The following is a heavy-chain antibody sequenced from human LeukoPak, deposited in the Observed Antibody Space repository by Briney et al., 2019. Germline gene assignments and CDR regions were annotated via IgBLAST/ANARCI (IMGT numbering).Heavy chain of an antibody. Sequence: GASVKVSCKASGYTFTDYYMHWVRQAPGQGLEWMGWINPNSGGTNYAQKFQGRVTMTRDTSISTAYMELSRLRSDDTAVYYCARDLVGAITYYYYYYYMDIWGKGTTVTVSS. CDR2: INPNSGGT. J-gene: IGHJ6*03. V-gene: IGHV1-2*02. D-gene: IGHD1-26*01. CDR1: GYTFTDYY. CDR3: ARDLVGAITYYYYYYYMDI.